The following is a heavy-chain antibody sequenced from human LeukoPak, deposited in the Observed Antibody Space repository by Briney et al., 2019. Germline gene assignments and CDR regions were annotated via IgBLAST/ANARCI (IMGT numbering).Heavy chain of an antibody. J-gene: IGHJ5*02. D-gene: IGHD5-24*01. V-gene: IGHV3-23*01. CDR3: ARVEGGRGGVPDL. CDR2: FGTTGGST. Sequence: PGGSLRLSCAASGFTFSRYWMTWVRQTQGKGLEWVSAFGTTGGSTYYADSVKGRFTISRDNSKNTLYLQMSSLRAEDTAIYYCARVEGGRGGVPDLWGQGTLVTVSS. CDR1: GFTFSRYW.